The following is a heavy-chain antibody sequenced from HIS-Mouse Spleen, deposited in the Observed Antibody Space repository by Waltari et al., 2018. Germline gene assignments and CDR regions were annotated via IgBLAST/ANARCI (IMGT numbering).Heavy chain of an antibody. V-gene: IGHV4-38-2*02. CDR2: IYHSGST. Sequence: QVQLQESGPGLVKPSETLSLTCTVSGYSISSGYYWGWIRQPPGKGLEWIGSIYHSGSTYYNPSLKSRVTISVDTSKNQFSLKLSSVTAADTAVYYCARAESSSPDDFDIWGQGTMVTVSS. CDR3: ARAESSSPDDFDI. CDR1: GYSISSGYY. D-gene: IGHD6-6*01. J-gene: IGHJ3*02.